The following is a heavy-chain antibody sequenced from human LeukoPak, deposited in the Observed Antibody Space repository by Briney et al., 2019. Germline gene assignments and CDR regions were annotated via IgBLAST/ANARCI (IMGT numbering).Heavy chain of an antibody. V-gene: IGHV3-48*03. CDR1: GFPFSSYD. CDR2: ISSSGDTI. D-gene: IGHD3-3*01. CDR3: ATSGVVIETYYFDY. Sequence: GGSLRLSCAASGFPFSSYDMNWVRQAPGKGLEWVSYISSSGDTIFYADSVKGRFTISRDNAKNSLYLQMNSLRAEDTAVYYCATSGVVIETYYFDYWGQGTLVTVSS. J-gene: IGHJ4*02.